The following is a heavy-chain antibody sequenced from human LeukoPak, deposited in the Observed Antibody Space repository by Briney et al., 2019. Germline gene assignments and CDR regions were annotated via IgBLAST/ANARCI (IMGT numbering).Heavy chain of an antibody. D-gene: IGHD2-2*01. V-gene: IGHV3-9*01. Sequence: GGSLRLSCAASGFTFDDYAMHWVRQAPGKGLEWVSGISWNSGSIGYADSVKGRFTISRDNAKNSLYLQMNSLRAEDTAVYYCARYCSSTSCSGRYFDYWGQGTLVTVSS. CDR1: GFTFDDYA. CDR2: ISWNSGSI. J-gene: IGHJ4*02. CDR3: ARYCSSTSCSGRYFDY.